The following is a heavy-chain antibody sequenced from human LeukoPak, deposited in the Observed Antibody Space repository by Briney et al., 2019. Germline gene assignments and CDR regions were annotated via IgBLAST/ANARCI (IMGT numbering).Heavy chain of an antibody. CDR1: GFTFSSYA. D-gene: IGHD3-3*01. V-gene: IGHV3-23*01. J-gene: IGHJ4*02. CDR3: AKSPSYCDFWSGTDY. CDR2: ISGSGGST. Sequence: PGGSLRLSCAASGFTFSSYAMSWVRQPPGKGLEWVSAISGSGGSTYYADSVKGRFTISRDNSKITLYLQMNSLRSEDTAVYYCAKSPSYCDFWSGTDYWGQGTLVTVSS.